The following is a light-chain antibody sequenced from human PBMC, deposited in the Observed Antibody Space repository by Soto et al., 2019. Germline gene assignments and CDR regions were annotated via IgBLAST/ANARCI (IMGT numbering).Light chain of an antibody. Sequence: DIQMTQSPSTLSASVGDRVTITCRASQTINSFLAWYQQTPGKAPKLLIYDASSLQSSVPSRFSGGGSGTEFTLTISSLQPDDFATFHCQQYYRYPWTFGQGTKVEIK. CDR1: QTINSF. CDR2: DAS. J-gene: IGKJ1*01. CDR3: QQYYRYPWT. V-gene: IGKV1-5*01.